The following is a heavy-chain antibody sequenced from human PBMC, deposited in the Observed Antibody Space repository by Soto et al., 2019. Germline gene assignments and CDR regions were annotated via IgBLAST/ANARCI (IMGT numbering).Heavy chain of an antibody. CDR3: ARDPSSGWYDFVLGYFDY. CDR2: ISAYNGNT. J-gene: IGHJ4*02. Sequence: ASVKVSCKASGYTFTSYGISWVRQAPGQGLEWMGWISAYNGNTNYAQKLQGRVTMTTDTSTSTAYMELRSLRSDDTAVYYCARDPSSGWYDFVLGYFDYWGQGTLVTVSS. CDR1: GYTFTSYG. D-gene: IGHD6-19*01. V-gene: IGHV1-18*01.